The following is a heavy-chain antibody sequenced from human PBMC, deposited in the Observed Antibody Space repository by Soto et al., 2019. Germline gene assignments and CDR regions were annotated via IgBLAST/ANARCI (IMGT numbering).Heavy chain of an antibody. Sequence: PGGSLRLSCAASGFSFSDHYMDWVRQAPGKGLERVGRTRNKANSYNTEYAASVKGRVTISRDDSKNSLYLQMNSLKTEDTAVYYCASSLGFSCSVSCHHDYFDYWGQGSMVTVSS. D-gene: IGHD2-2*01. CDR3: ASSLGFSCSVSCHHDYFDY. CDR2: TRNKANSYNT. V-gene: IGHV3-72*01. CDR1: GFSFSDHY. J-gene: IGHJ4*02.